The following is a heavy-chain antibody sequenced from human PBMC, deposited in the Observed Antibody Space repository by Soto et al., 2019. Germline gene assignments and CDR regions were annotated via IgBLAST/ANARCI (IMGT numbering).Heavy chain of an antibody. D-gene: IGHD3-10*01. Sequence: QITLKESGPTLVKPTQNLTLTCTFSGFSLSTSGMGVAWIRQPPEKALEWLAVIYWTDDKRYSPSLKSRLNIPKDTSKNQVVLTMTDMDPVDTATYYCAHRQSSYYGSENTYYYGMDVWGQGTTVTVSS. CDR1: GFSLSTSGMG. CDR3: AHRQSSYYGSENTYYYGMDV. V-gene: IGHV2-5*01. CDR2: IYWTDDK. J-gene: IGHJ6*02.